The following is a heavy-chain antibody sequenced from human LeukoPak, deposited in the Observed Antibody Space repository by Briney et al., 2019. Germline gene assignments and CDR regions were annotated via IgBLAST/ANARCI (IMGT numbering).Heavy chain of an antibody. CDR1: GYSISSGYY. D-gene: IGHD5-18*01. V-gene: IGHV4-38-2*01. CDR3: ARLDVDTAMVTGY. CDR2: IYYSGST. Sequence: SETLSLTCAVSGYSISSGYYWGWIRQPPGKGLEWIGSIYYSGSTYYNPSLKSRVTISVDTSKNQFSLKLSSVTAADTAVYYCARLDVDTAMVTGYWGQGTLVTVSS. J-gene: IGHJ4*02.